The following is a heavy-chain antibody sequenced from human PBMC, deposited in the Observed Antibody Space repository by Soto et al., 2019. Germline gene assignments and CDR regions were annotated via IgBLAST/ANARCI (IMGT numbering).Heavy chain of an antibody. CDR3: ARRRFGELSDFDY. V-gene: IGHV4-59*08. D-gene: IGHD3-10*01. Sequence: SETLSLTCTVSGGSISNYYWNWIRHSPGKGLEWIGYIYYSGNSKYNPSLKSRVTISVDTSKNQFSLKLTSVTAADTAVYYCARRRFGELSDFDYWGQGTLVTVSS. CDR2: IYYSGNS. CDR1: GGSISNYY. J-gene: IGHJ4*02.